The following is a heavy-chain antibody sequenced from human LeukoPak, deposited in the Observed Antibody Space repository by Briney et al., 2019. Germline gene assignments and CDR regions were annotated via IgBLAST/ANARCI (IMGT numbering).Heavy chain of an antibody. D-gene: IGHD2-15*01. V-gene: IGHV3-33*01. CDR1: GFTFSSYG. CDR3: ATNTRSGGSIDY. J-gene: IGHJ4*02. Sequence: GGSLRLSCAASGFTFSSYGMHWVRQAPGKGLEWVAVIWYDGSSKYYADSVKGRFTISRDNSKNTLYLQMNSLRAEDTAVYYCATNTRSGGSIDYWGQGTLVTVSS. CDR2: IWYDGSSK.